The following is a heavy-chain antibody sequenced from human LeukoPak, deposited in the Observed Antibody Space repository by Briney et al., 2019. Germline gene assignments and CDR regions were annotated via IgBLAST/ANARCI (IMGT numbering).Heavy chain of an antibody. J-gene: IGHJ4*01. Sequence: GGSLRLSCAASGFTFSSYAMSWVRQAPGKGLEWLSYISHSGSTIYYADSVKGRFTISRDNAKNSLYLQMNSLRAEDTALYYCATYGSGSGTFFDSWGQGTLVTVSS. CDR1: GFTFSSYA. CDR3: ATYGSGSGTFFDS. V-gene: IGHV3-48*04. D-gene: IGHD3-10*01. CDR2: ISHSGSTI.